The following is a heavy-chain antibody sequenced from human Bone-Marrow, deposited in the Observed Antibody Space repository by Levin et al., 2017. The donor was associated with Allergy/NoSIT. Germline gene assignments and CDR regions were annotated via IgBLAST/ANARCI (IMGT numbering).Heavy chain of an antibody. V-gene: IGHV3-7*01. CDR2: IKGHGGEI. D-gene: IGHD3-3*01. CDR3: ASDDSAPDAARVV. J-gene: IGHJ1*01. Sequence: GESLKISCAASGFAFSQVWMSWVRQAPGKGLEWVAMIKGHGGEIYYVDSVRGRFTISRDNGKSSLYLQMNSLRAEDTGLYYCASDDSAPDAARVVWGRGTLVTVSS. CDR1: GFAFSQVW.